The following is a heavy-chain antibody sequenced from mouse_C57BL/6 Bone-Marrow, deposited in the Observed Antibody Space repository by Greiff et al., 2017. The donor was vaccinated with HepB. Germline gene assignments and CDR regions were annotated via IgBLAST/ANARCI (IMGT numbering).Heavy chain of an antibody. CDR3: ARERTYYWD. J-gene: IGHJ2*01. D-gene: IGHD2-10*01. Sequence: VQLKESGPGLVKPSQSLSLTCSVTGYSITSGYYWNWIRQFPGNKLEWMGYISYDGSNNYNPSLKNRISITRDTSKNQFFLKLNSVTTEDTATYYCARERTYYWDWGQGTTLTVSS. CDR2: ISYDGSN. V-gene: IGHV3-6*01. CDR1: GYSITSGYY.